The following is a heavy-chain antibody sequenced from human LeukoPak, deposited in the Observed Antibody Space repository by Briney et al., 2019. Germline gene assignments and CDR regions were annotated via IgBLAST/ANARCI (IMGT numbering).Heavy chain of an antibody. Sequence: SETLSLTCTVSGGSISGYYWSWIRQPPGKGLEWIGYIYYSGSTYYNPSLKSRVTISVDTSKNQFSLKLSSVTAADTAVYYCARDSPRGYGGNSYYYYGMDVWGQGTTVTVSS. J-gene: IGHJ6*02. CDR1: GGSISGYY. V-gene: IGHV4-59*12. CDR2: IYYSGST. CDR3: ARDSPRGYGGNSYYYYGMDV. D-gene: IGHD4-23*01.